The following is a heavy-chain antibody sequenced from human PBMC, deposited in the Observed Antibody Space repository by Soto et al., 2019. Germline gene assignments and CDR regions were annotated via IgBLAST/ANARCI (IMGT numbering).Heavy chain of an antibody. CDR3: VRETQILRVVVPSPGSPGAHDM. J-gene: IGHJ3*02. CDR2: VSHDGAIK. Sequence: QMELVESGGGVVQPGRSLRLSCAASGFTFDKYTMHWVRQAPGKGLEWVAVVSHDGAIKHYAESVKGRLTISRDNSRDTLSLQMNSLRPDDTAVYYCVRETQILRVVVPSPGSPGAHDMWGQGTMVTVSS. CDR1: GFTFDKYT. V-gene: IGHV3-30-3*01. D-gene: IGHD2-15*01.